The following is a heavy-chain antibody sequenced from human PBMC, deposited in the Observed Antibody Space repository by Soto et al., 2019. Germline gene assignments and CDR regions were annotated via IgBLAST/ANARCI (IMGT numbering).Heavy chain of an antibody. CDR3: ARGQGDLGY. CDR1: GFTFSSYG. CDR2: IWYDGSNK. V-gene: IGHV3-33*01. D-gene: IGHD1-26*01. Sequence: QVQLVESGGGVVQPGRSLRLSCAASGFTFSSYGMHWVRQAPGKGLEWVAVIWYDGSNKYYADSVKGRFTISRDNSKNTRHLQINSLRAEDTAVYYCARGQGDLGYWGQGTLVTVSS. J-gene: IGHJ4*02.